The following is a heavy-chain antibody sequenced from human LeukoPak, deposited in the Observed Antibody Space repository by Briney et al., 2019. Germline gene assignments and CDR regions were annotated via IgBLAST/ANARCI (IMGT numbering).Heavy chain of an antibody. CDR1: GYSFITYG. CDR2: MNPNSGNT. Sequence: ASVKVSCKASGYSFITYGITWGRQATGQGLEWMGWMNPNSGNTGYAQKFQGRVTMTRNTSIRTAYMELSSLRSEDTAVYYCARGYTYYYGSGSSGGFDPWGQGTLVTVSS. D-gene: IGHD3-10*01. J-gene: IGHJ5*02. CDR3: ARGYTYYYGSGSSGGFDP. V-gene: IGHV1-8*02.